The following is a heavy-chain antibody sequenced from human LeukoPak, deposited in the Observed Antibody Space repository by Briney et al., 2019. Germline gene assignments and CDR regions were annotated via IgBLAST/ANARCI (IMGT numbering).Heavy chain of an antibody. D-gene: IGHD2-15*01. CDR3: AGTRCSGGSCFGY. CDR2: ISSSSSYI. CDR1: GFTFSSYS. V-gene: IGHV3-21*01. J-gene: IGHJ4*02. Sequence: GGSLRLSCAASGFTFSSYSMNWVRQAPGKGLEWVSSISSSSSYIYYADSVKGRFTISRDNAKNSLYLQMNSLRAEDTAVYYCAGTRCSGGSCFGYWGQGTLVTVSS.